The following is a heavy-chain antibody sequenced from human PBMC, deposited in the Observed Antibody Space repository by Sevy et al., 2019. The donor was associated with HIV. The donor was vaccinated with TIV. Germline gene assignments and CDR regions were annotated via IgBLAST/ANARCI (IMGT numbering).Heavy chain of an antibody. Sequence: GGSLRLSCAASGFTFSSYSMNWVRQAPGKGLEWVSSISSSSSYIYYADSVKGRFTISRDNAKNSLYLQMNSLRAEDTAVYYGARDLTTVVTPYYGMDVWGQGTTVTVSS. CDR2: ISSSSSYI. CDR3: ARDLTTVVTPYYGMDV. CDR1: GFTFSSYS. J-gene: IGHJ6*02. V-gene: IGHV3-21*01. D-gene: IGHD4-17*01.